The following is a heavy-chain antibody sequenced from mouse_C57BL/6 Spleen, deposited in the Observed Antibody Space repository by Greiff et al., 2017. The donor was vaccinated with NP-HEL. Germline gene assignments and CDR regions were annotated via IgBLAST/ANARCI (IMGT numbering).Heavy chain of an antibody. CDR1: GYTFTDYN. CDR3: ARRGQITTVVAEDYFDY. J-gene: IGHJ2*01. V-gene: IGHV1-22*01. D-gene: IGHD1-1*01. CDR2: INPNNGGT. Sequence: EVKLMESGPELVKPGASVKMSCKASGYTFTDYNMHWVKQSHGKSLEWIGYINPNNGGTSYNQKFKGKATLTVNKSSSTAYMELRSLTSEDSAVYYCARRGQITTVVAEDYFDYWGQGTTLTVSS.